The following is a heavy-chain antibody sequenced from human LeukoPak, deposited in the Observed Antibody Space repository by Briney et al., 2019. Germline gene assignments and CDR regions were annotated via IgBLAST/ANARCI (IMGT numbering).Heavy chain of an antibody. CDR1: GFTFSSYS. V-gene: IGHV3-21*01. CDR2: ISSSSSYI. J-gene: IGHJ4*02. Sequence: PGGSLRLSCAASGFTFSSYSMDWVRQAPGKGLEWVSSISSSSSYIYYADSVEGRFTISRDNAKNSLYLQMNSLRAEDTAVYYCARVVEYSSSPPEDYWGQGTLVTVSS. D-gene: IGHD6-6*01. CDR3: ARVVEYSSSPPEDY.